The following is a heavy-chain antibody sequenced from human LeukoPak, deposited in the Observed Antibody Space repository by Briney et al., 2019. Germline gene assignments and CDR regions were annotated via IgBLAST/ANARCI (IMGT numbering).Heavy chain of an antibody. CDR2: IYYSGST. Sequence: SETLSLTCTVSGGSISSSSYYWGWIRQPPGKGLEWIGSIYYSGSTYYNPSLKSRVTISVDTSKNQFSLKLSSVTAADTAVYYCARRGYSYGHSDYWGQGTLVTVSS. V-gene: IGHV4-39*01. J-gene: IGHJ4*02. CDR3: ARRGYSYGHSDY. CDR1: GGSISSSSYY. D-gene: IGHD5-18*01.